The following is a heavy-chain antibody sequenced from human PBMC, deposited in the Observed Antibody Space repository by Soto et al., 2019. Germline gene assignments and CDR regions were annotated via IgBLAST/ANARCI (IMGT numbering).Heavy chain of an antibody. J-gene: IGHJ4*02. CDR2: VYYSGST. Sequence: QLQLQESGPGLVKPSETLSLTCTVSGGSVSSSSYYWGWVRQPPGKGLEWIGSVYYSGSTYYNPSLESRVTRSVDKSKNHFSLKLMSLSAADTAVYYCGRLEGLATISYYFDYWGQGALVTVSS. V-gene: IGHV4-39*01. CDR3: GRLEGLATISYYFDY. D-gene: IGHD3-9*01. CDR1: GGSVSSSSYY.